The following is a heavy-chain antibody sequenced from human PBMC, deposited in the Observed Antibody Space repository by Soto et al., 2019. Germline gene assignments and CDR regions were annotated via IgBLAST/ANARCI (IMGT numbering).Heavy chain of an antibody. CDR1: GYTFTSYA. Sequence: ASVKVSCKASGYTFTSYAMHWVRQAPGQRLEWMGWINAGNGNTKYSQKFQGRVTITRDTSASTAYMELSSLRSEDTAVYYCARDYGSGSYYGYYYGMDVWGQGTTVNVSS. CDR3: ARDYGSGSYYGYYYGMDV. CDR2: INAGNGNT. J-gene: IGHJ6*02. V-gene: IGHV1-3*01. D-gene: IGHD3-10*01.